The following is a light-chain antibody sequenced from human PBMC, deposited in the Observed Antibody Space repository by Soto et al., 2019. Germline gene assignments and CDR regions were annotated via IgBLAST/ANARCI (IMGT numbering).Light chain of an antibody. CDR2: GAS. CDR1: QSVSSSA. Sequence: EIVLTQSPGTLSMSPGERATLSCRASQSVSSSALAWYQQTPGQAPRLLIFGASSRATGIPDRFSGSGSGTDFTLTISRLEPEDFAVYFCQQYGGSPTFGQGTKVEIK. CDR3: QQYGGSPT. V-gene: IGKV3-20*01. J-gene: IGKJ1*01.